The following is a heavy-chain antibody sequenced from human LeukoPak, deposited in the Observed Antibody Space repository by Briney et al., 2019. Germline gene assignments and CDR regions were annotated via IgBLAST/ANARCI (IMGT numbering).Heavy chain of an antibody. D-gene: IGHD6-13*01. J-gene: IGHJ4*02. CDR1: GFTFSSYE. CDR2: ISSSGSTI. Sequence: GGSLRPSCAASGFTFSSYEMNWVRQAPGKGLEWVSYISSSGSTIYYAVSVKGRFTISRDNAKNSLYLQMNSLRAEDTAVYYCARQLDRAAAGTLGYWGQGTLVTVSS. CDR3: ARQLDRAAAGTLGY. V-gene: IGHV3-48*03.